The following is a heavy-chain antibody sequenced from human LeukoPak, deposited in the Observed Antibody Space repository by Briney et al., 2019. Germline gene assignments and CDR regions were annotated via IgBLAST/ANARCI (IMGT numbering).Heavy chain of an antibody. Sequence: GGSLRLSCADSGFTFSSYTMNWVRQAPGKGLEWVSGISSMGVSTYYADSVKGRFTISRDNSKNTLYLQMDSLGTEDTAVNYCARMPSTEIYYFYYMDVWGKGTTVTVSS. J-gene: IGHJ6*03. CDR2: ISSMGVST. CDR3: ARMPSTEIYYFYYMDV. V-gene: IGHV3-23*01. D-gene: IGHD2-2*01. CDR1: GFTFSSYT.